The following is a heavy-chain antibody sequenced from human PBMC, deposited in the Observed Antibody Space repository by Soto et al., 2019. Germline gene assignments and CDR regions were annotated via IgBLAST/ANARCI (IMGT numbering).Heavy chain of an antibody. CDR1: GGTFSSYA. J-gene: IGHJ4*02. Sequence: ASVKVSCKASGGTFSSYAISWVRQAPGQGLEWMGGIIPIFGTANYAQKFQGRVTITADESTSTAYMELSSLRSEDTAVYYCARGFVTYYYDSSGYSFDYWXQGTLVTVSS. V-gene: IGHV1-69*13. CDR3: ARGFVTYYYDSSGYSFDY. D-gene: IGHD3-22*01. CDR2: IIPIFGTA.